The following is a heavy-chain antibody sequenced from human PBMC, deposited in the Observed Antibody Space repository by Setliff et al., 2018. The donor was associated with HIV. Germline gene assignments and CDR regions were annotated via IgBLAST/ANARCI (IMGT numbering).Heavy chain of an antibody. CDR2: INSNTYGGTT. CDR3: TRAYYDSSGPFDY. CDR1: GFTFGDYA. D-gene: IGHD3-22*01. Sequence: GGSLRLSCTASGFTFGDYAMTWVRQAPGKGLEWVGFINSNTYGGTTDYAASVKGRFTISRDDSKSIAYLQMNSLKTEDTAVYYCTRAYYDSSGPFDYWGQGTLVTVSS. V-gene: IGHV3-49*04. J-gene: IGHJ4*02.